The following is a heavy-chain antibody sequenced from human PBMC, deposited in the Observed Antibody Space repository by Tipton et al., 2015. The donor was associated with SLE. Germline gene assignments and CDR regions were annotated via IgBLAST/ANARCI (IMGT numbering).Heavy chain of an antibody. V-gene: IGHV3-21*03. CDR1: GFTFSSYE. D-gene: IGHD3-22*01. Sequence: GSLRLSCAASGFTFSSYEMNWVRQAPGKGLEWVSSISSSSSYIYYSDSVKGRFTISRDNAKNSLYLQMNSLRAEDTAVYYCARGEYYYDSSGSPPDYWGQGTLVTVSS. CDR3: ARGEYYYDSSGSPPDY. CDR2: ISSSSSYI. J-gene: IGHJ4*02.